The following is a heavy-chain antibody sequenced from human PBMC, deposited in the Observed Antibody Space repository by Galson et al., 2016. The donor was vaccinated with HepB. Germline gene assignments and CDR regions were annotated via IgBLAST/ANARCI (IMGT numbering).Heavy chain of an antibody. V-gene: IGHV3-72*01. D-gene: IGHD1-26*01. Sequence: SLRLSCAASGFTFSDHYMDWVRQAPGKGLEWVGRIRSRKIIYTTEYATSVKGRITISRDDSKNLMFLQMTSLKIEDTAVYFCMSGRTGSVFDYWGQGILVTVSS. J-gene: IGHJ4*02. CDR3: MSGRTGSVFDY. CDR2: IRSRKIIYTT. CDR1: GFTFSDHY.